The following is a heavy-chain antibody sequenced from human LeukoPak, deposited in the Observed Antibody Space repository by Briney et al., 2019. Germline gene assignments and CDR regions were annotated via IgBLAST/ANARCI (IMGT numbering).Heavy chain of an antibody. Sequence: PSETLSLTCTVSGGSVSSGSYYWSWIRQPPGKGLEWIGYIYYSGSTNYNPSLKSRVTISVDTSKNQFSPKLSSVTAADTAVYYCGRRDSSGSFDYWGQGTLVTVSS. CDR1: GGSVSSGSYY. CDR3: GRRDSSGSFDY. D-gene: IGHD3-22*01. CDR2: IYYSGST. V-gene: IGHV4-61*01. J-gene: IGHJ4*02.